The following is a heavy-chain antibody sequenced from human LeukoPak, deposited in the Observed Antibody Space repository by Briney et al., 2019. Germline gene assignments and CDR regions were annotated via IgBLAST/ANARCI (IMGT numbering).Heavy chain of an antibody. CDR1: GGTFSSYA. CDR2: IIPIFGTA. Sequence: SVKVSCKASGGTFSSYAISWVRQAPGQGLEWMGGIIPIFGTANYAQKFQGRVTITTDESTSTAYMELSSLRSEDTAVYYCARGYYYYYYHMDVWGKGTTVTVSS. V-gene: IGHV1-69*05. CDR3: ARGYYYYYYHMDV. J-gene: IGHJ6*03.